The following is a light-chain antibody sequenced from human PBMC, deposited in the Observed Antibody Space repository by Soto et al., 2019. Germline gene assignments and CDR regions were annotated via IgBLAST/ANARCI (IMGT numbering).Light chain of an antibody. CDR2: EVI. V-gene: IGLV2-14*01. CDR3: SSYTRSSPLV. CDR1: SSDVGGYNY. Sequence: QSALTQPASVSGSPGQSITISCTGTSSDVGGYNYVSWYQQHPGKAPKLMIYEVINLPSGVSNRFSGSKSGNTASLTISGLQAEDEADYYCSSYTRSSPLVFGTGTKVTVL. J-gene: IGLJ1*01.